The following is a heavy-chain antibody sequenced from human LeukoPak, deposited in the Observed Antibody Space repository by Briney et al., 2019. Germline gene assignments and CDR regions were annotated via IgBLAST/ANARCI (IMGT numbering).Heavy chain of an antibody. CDR1: GFTFSSYA. D-gene: IGHD3-3*01. CDR2: ISYDGSNK. J-gene: IGHJ6*03. Sequence: PGGSLRLSCAASGFTFSSYAMHWVRQAPGKGLEWVAVISYDGSNKYYADSVKGRFTISRDNSKNTLYLQMNSLRAEDTAVYYCAKNPPDFYYYYMDVWGKGTTVTVSS. V-gene: IGHV3-30*04. CDR3: AKNPPDFYYYYMDV.